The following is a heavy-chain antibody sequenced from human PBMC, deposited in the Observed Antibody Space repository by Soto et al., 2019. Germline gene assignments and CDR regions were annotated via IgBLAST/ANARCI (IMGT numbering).Heavy chain of an antibody. D-gene: IGHD4-17*01. Sequence: EVQLVESGGGLVKPGGSLRLSCAASGFTFSNAWMSWVRQAPGKGLEWVGRIKSKTNGGTTDYAAPVTGRFTISRDDSKNSLYLQMNSLKVEDTAVYYCARATTVTDYWGQGALVTVSS. CDR3: ARATTVTDY. CDR1: GFTFSNAW. CDR2: IKSKTNGGTT. J-gene: IGHJ4*02. V-gene: IGHV3-15*01.